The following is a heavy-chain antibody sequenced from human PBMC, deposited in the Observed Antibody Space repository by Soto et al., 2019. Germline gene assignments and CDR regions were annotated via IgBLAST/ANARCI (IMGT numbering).Heavy chain of an antibody. CDR3: ARETLRDAIDI. J-gene: IGHJ3*02. CDR1: GFDFRSYE. CDR2: IRANDEGI. Sequence: GGSLRLSCVASGFDFRSYEMNWVCQAPGKGLEWVSNIRANDEGIYYADSVKGRVSVSRDNAKNSLFLEMNSLRVDDTAVYYCARETLRDAIDIWGQGTMVTVSS. V-gene: IGHV3-48*03.